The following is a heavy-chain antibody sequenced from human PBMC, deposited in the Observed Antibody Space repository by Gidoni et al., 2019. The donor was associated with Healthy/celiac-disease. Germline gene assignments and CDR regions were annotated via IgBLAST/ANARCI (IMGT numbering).Heavy chain of an antibody. CDR1: GIPVSSNY. V-gene: IGHV3-53*01. J-gene: IGHJ6*02. Sequence: EVQLVESAGGLMQPGGFLRLSCASSGIPVSSNYMRWVRQAPGKGLDGFSVIYSGVRTYYADSVKGRFTISRDNSKNTLYLQMNSLRAEDTAVYYCATKSPMVYATYYYYYGMDVWGQGTTVTVSS. D-gene: IGHD2-8*01. CDR2: IYSGVRT. CDR3: ATKSPMVYATYYYYYGMDV.